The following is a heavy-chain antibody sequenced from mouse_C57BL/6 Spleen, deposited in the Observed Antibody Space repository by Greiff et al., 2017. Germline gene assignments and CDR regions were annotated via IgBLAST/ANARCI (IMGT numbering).Heavy chain of an antibody. CDR1: GYTITSYW. CDR3: ARSYYGSSYNFDY. J-gene: IGHJ2*01. CDR2: IHPNSGST. D-gene: IGHD1-1*01. V-gene: IGHV1-64*01. Sequence: QVQLQQPGAELVKPGASVKLSCKASGYTITSYWMHWVKQRPGQGLEWIGMIHPNSGSTNYNEKFKSKATLTVDKSSSTAYMQLSSLTSEDSAVYYCARSYYGSSYNFDYWGQGTTLTVSS.